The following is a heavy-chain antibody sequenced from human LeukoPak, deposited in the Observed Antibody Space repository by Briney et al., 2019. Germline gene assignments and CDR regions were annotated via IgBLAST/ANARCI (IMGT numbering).Heavy chain of an antibody. D-gene: IGHD3-9*01. CDR2: IYYSGST. V-gene: IGHV4-59*01. CDR3: ARGEGYFHWLSTTVPFDP. CDR1: AGSISSYY. J-gene: IGHJ5*02. Sequence: WETLSLTCTVSAGSISSYYWSWIRQPPGKGLEWIGYIYYSGSTNYNPSLKSRVTISVDTSKNQFSLKLSSVTAADTAVYYCARGEGYFHWLSTTVPFDPWGQGTLVTVSS.